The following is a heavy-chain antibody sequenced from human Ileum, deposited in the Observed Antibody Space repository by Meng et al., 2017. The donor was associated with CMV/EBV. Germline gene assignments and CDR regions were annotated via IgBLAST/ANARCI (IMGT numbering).Heavy chain of an antibody. CDR1: GFTFSSYW. Sequence: GESLKISCAASGFTFSSYWMHWVRQAPGKGLVWVSRINSDGSSTSYADSVKGRFTISRDNAKNTLYLQMNSLRAEDTAVYYCARDGGTSGSYKTFDYWGQGTLVTVSS. J-gene: IGHJ4*02. CDR3: ARDGGTSGSYKTFDY. CDR2: INSDGSST. V-gene: IGHV3-74*01. D-gene: IGHD1-26*01.